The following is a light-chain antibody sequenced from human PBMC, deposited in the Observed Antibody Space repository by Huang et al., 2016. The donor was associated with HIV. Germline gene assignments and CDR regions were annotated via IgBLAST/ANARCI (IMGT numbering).Light chain of an antibody. CDR3: QQYDNVPIT. CDR2: AAS. Sequence: DIQMTQSPSSLSASVGDRVTITCQASQDISTYLNWYQQKPGKAPKVLIYAASNLETGVPSRFSGTGSGTSFSVTISRLQPEDVATYYCQQYDNVPITFGQGTRL. V-gene: IGKV1-33*01. J-gene: IGKJ5*01. CDR1: QDISTY.